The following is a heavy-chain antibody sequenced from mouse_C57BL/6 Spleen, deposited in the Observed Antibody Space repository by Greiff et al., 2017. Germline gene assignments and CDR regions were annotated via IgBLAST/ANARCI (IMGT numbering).Heavy chain of an antibody. Sequence: EVQLVESGPELVKPGASVKISCKASGYSFTDYNMNWVKQSNGKSLEWIGVINPNYGTTSYNQKFKGKATLTVDQSSSTAYMQLNSLTSEDSAVYYCARSGGNYPYWYFDVWGTGTTVTVSS. CDR1: GYSFTDYN. V-gene: IGHV1-39*01. CDR2: INPNYGTT. D-gene: IGHD2-1*01. J-gene: IGHJ1*03. CDR3: ARSGGNYPYWYFDV.